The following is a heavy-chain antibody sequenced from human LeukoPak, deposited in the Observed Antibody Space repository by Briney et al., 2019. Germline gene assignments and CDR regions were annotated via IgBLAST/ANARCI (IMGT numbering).Heavy chain of an antibody. V-gene: IGHV4-59*01. CDR3: ARGYSGYEP. Sequence: SETLSLTCTAAGGSISSYYWSWIRQPPGKGLEWTGYIYYSGSTNYNPSLKSRVTISVDTSKNQFSLKLSSVTAADTAVYYCARGYSGYEPWGQGTLVTVSS. D-gene: IGHD5-12*01. CDR1: GGSISSYY. CDR2: IYYSGST. J-gene: IGHJ5*02.